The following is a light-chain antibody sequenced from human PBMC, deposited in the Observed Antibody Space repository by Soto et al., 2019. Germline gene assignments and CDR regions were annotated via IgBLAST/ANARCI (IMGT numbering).Light chain of an antibody. CDR3: QHYNSYSDA. CDR1: QTISSW. Sequence: DIQMTQSPSTLSGSVGDRVTITCRASQTISSWLAWYQQKPGKAPKLLIYKASTLKSGVPSRFSGSGSGTESPITISRLQHDYFATYYCQHYNSYSDAFGQGTKVELK. V-gene: IGKV1-5*03. CDR2: KAS. J-gene: IGKJ1*01.